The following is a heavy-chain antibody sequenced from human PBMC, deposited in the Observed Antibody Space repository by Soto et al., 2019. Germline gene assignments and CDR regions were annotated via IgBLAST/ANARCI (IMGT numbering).Heavy chain of an antibody. D-gene: IGHD3-22*01. CDR1: GFTFSSYS. Sequence: VGSLILSCAASGFTFSSYSMNWVRHAPGKGLEWVSSISSSSSYIYYADSVKGRFTISRDNAKNSLYLQMNSLRAEDTAVYYCARAYDSSGYYRPFDYWGQGTLVTVSS. CDR3: ARAYDSSGYYRPFDY. J-gene: IGHJ4*02. V-gene: IGHV3-21*01. CDR2: ISSSSSYI.